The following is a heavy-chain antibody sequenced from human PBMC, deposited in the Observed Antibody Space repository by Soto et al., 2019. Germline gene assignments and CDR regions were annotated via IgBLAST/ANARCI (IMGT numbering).Heavy chain of an antibody. Sequence: ASVKVSCKASGYTFTSYAMHWVRQAPGQRLEWMGWINAGNGNTKYSQKFQGRVTITRDTSASTAHMELSSLRSEDTAVYYCASPTTVTANYYYYYMDVWGKGTTVTVSS. CDR1: GYTFTSYA. CDR2: INAGNGNT. J-gene: IGHJ6*03. D-gene: IGHD4-17*01. CDR3: ASPTTVTANYYYYYMDV. V-gene: IGHV1-3*01.